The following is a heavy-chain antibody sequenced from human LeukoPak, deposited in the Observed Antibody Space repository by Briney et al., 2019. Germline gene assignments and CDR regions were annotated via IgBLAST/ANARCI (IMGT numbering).Heavy chain of an antibody. D-gene: IGHD2-2*01. CDR1: GYTFIGYY. CDR3: ARDRVVPAASGFDP. CDR2: INPNSGGT. V-gene: IGHV1-2*02. J-gene: IGHJ5*02. Sequence: ASVTVSFTASGYTFIGYYMHWVRQAPGQGLEWMGWINPNSGGTNYAQKFQGRVTMTRDTSISTAYMELSRLRSDDTAVYYCARDRVVPAASGFDPWGQGTLVTVSS.